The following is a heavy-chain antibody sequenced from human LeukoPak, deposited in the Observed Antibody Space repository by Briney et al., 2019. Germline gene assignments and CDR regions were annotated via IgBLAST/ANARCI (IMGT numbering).Heavy chain of an antibody. CDR2: ISGDGVST. J-gene: IGHJ4*02. V-gene: IGHV3-43*02. CDR1: GLPIGDFA. CDR3: ASESGKFDY. Sequence: AGGSLRLSCVASGLPIGDFAMHWVRQAPGQGLEWVSLISGDGVSTFFADSVKGRFSISRDNSKNSLFLEMSSLRTEDTAMYYCASESGKFDYWGQGTLVAVSS.